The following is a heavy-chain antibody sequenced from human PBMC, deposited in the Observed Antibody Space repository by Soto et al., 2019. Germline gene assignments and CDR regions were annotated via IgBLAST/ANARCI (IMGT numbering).Heavy chain of an antibody. Sequence: SETLSLTCTVSGGSISSGDYYWSWIRQPPGKGLEWIGYIYYSGSTYYNPSLKSRVTISVDTSKNQFSLKLSSVTAADTAVYYCARASSYYYGSGSQPTGYGMDVWGQGTTVTVSS. CDR2: IYYSGST. J-gene: IGHJ6*02. CDR3: ARASSYYYGSGSQPTGYGMDV. D-gene: IGHD3-10*01. CDR1: GGSISSGDYY. V-gene: IGHV4-30-4*01.